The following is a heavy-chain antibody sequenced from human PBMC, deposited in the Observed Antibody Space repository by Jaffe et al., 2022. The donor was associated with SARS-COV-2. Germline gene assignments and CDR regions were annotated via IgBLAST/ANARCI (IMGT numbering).Heavy chain of an antibody. Sequence: QVQLQESGPGLVKPSETLSLTCTVSGGSISSYYWSWIRQPPGKGLEWIGYIYYSGSTNYNPSLKSRVTISVDTSKNQFSLKLSSVTAADTAVYYCARVVRYSSGGGFDYWGQGTLVTVSS. D-gene: IGHD6-19*01. J-gene: IGHJ4*02. CDR3: ARVVRYSSGGGFDY. V-gene: IGHV4-59*01. CDR2: IYYSGST. CDR1: GGSISSYY.